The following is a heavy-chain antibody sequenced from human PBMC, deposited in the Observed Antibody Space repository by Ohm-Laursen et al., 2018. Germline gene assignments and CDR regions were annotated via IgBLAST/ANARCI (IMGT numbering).Heavy chain of an antibody. CDR3: ARSLYRRSSESAY. J-gene: IGHJ4*02. CDR2: INHSGST. D-gene: IGHD6-6*01. V-gene: IGHV4-34*01. Sequence: SDTLSLTCAVYGGSFSTYYRSWIRQPPGKGLEWIGEINHSGSTNYNPSLKSRVTISVDTSKNQFSLKVSSVTAADTAVYYCARSLYRRSSESAYWGQGTLVTVSS. CDR1: GGSFSTYY.